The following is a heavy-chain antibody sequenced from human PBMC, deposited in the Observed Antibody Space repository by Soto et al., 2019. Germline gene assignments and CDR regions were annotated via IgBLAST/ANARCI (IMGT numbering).Heavy chain of an antibody. J-gene: IGHJ2*01. Sequence: EVQLLESGGGLVQPGGSLRLSCAASGFTLSNYAMSWVRQAPGKGLEWVSGITGDGVSIFYADSVKGRFTISTDNSKNTLYLQMNSLRVEDTAVYYCAKDWWGVTTVWYFDLWGRGTPVTVSS. CDR1: GFTLSNYA. CDR2: ITGDGVSI. V-gene: IGHV3-23*01. CDR3: AKDWWGVTTVWYFDL. D-gene: IGHD2-15*01.